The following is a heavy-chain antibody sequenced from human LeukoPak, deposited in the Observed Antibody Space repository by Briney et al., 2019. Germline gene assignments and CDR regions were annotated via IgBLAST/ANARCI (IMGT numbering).Heavy chain of an antibody. Sequence: GGSLRLSCVASGFIFSSYWMHWVRQAPGKGLVWVSRINRDGTTTSNADSVKGRFTISRDNAKNTLYLEMNSLRAEDTAVYYCAISGLGFGEFRGLDYWGQGTLVTVSS. J-gene: IGHJ4*02. V-gene: IGHV3-74*01. CDR2: INRDGTTT. CDR1: GFIFSSYW. CDR3: AISGLGFGEFRGLDY. D-gene: IGHD3-10*01.